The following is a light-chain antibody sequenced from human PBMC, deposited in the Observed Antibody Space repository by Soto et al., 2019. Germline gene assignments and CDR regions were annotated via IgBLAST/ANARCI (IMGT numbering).Light chain of an antibody. CDR1: SSDVGGYNY. CDR2: DVS. CDR3: SLYTTSNTRQIV. J-gene: IGLJ1*01. V-gene: IGLV2-14*03. Sequence: QSALTQPASVSGSPGQSITISCTGTSSDVGGYNYVSWYQHHPGKAPKLMIFDVSNRPSGVSNRLSGSKSGNTASLTISGLQPEDEADYYCSLYTTSNTRQIVFGTGTRLTVL.